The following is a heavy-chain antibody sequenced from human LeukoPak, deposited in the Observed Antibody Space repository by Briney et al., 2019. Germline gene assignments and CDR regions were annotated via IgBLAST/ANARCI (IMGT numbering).Heavy chain of an antibody. Sequence: SETLSLTCAVYGGSFSGYYWSWIRQPPGQGLEWMGEINHSGSTNYNQSLKSRVTISVDTSKKQFSLKLSSVTAAGTAVYYCARGLRGGILTGYYLANRFDYWGQGTLVTVSS. CDR1: GGSFSGYY. J-gene: IGHJ4*02. V-gene: IGHV4-34*01. CDR2: INHSGST. CDR3: ARGLRGGILTGYYLANRFDY. D-gene: IGHD3-9*01.